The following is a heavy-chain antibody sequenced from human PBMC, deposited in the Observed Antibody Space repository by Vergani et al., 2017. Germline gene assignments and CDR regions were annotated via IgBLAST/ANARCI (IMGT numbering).Heavy chain of an antibody. J-gene: IGHJ6*02. CDR3: ARDLLYIGYQLLSGYYYYGMDV. V-gene: IGHV3-74*01. CDR2: INSDGSST. CDR1: GFTFSSYW. D-gene: IGHD2-2*01. Sequence: EVQLVESGGGLVQPGGSLRLSCAASGFTFSSYWMHWVRQAPGKGLVWVSRINSDGSSTSYADSVKGRFTISRDNAKNTLYLQMNSLRAEDTAVYYCARDLLYIGYQLLSGYYYYGMDVWGQGTTVTVSS.